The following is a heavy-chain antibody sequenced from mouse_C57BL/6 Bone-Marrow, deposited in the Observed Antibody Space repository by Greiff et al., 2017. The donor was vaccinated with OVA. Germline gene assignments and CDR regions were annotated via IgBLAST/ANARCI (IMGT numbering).Heavy chain of an antibody. Sequence: EVQVVESGPGLVKPSQSLSLTCSVTGYSITSGYYWNWIRQFPGNKLEWMGYISYDGSNNYNPSLKNRISITRDTSKNQFFLKLNSVTTEDTATYYCARRGGGDWFAYWGQGTLVTVSA. J-gene: IGHJ3*01. CDR3: ARRGGGDWFAY. V-gene: IGHV3-6*01. CDR2: ISYDGSN. CDR1: GYSITSGYY.